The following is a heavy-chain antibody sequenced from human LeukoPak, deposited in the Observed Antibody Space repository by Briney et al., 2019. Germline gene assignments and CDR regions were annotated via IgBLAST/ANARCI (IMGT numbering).Heavy chain of an antibody. V-gene: IGHV4-61*01. CDR3: ARGIIRGADTPYYYGMDV. Sequence: SETLSLTCTVSGGSFSSGSYFWSWIRQPPGKGLEWVGYIYYSGSTNYNPSLKSRVTISVDTSKNQFSLKLSSVTAADTAVYWCARGIIRGADTPYYYGMDVWGRGTTVTVSS. D-gene: IGHD3-10*01. J-gene: IGHJ6*02. CDR1: GGSFSSGSYF. CDR2: IYYSGST.